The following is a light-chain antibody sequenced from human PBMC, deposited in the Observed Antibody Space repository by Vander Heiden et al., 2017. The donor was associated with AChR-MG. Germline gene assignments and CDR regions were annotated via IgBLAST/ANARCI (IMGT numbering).Light chain of an antibody. J-gene: IGKJ1*01. CDR3: QQYNSYST. CDR2: KAS. V-gene: IGKV1-5*03. CDR1: QSISSW. Sequence: DIQMTQSPSTLSASVGDRVTITCRASQSISSWLAWYQQKPGKAPKLLIYKASSLESGVPSRFSGSGSGTEFTLTISSLQPDDFATYYCQQYNSYSTFAQGTKVEI.